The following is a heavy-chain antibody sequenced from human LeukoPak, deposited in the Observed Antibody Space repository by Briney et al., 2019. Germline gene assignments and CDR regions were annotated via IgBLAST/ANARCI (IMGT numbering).Heavy chain of an antibody. V-gene: IGHV3-33*01. CDR3: ARDRRNIVVVVSVTDAFDI. Sequence: SGGSLRLSCAASGFTFSIYGMHWVRQAPGKGLEWVAVIWYDGSNKYYADSVKGRFTISRDNAKNSLYLQMNSLRAEDTAVYYCARDRRNIVVVVSVTDAFDIWGQGTMVTVSS. CDR1: GFTFSIYG. D-gene: IGHD2-15*01. CDR2: IWYDGSNK. J-gene: IGHJ3*02.